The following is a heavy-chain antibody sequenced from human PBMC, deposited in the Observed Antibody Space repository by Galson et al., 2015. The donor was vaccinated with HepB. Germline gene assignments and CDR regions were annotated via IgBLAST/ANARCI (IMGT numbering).Heavy chain of an antibody. D-gene: IGHD3-10*01. CDR1: GGSLGGYY. Sequence: ETLSLTCVESGGSLGGYYWSWIRQAPGKGLEWLGEIYHNGNTIYNPSLQSRVTISVDKPKNQFSLNLNSETAADTAVYYCALRHLWSPNNFDYWGQGTLVIVSS. J-gene: IGHJ4*02. CDR2: IYHNGNT. V-gene: IGHV4-34*01. CDR3: ALRHLWSPNNFDY.